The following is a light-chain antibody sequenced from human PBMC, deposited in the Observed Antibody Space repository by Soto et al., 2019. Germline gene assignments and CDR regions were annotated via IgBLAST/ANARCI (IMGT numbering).Light chain of an antibody. CDR3: QQSYSTPPYT. J-gene: IGKJ2*01. V-gene: IGKV1-39*01. CDR2: AAS. CDR1: QSISSY. Sequence: DIPMPQPPSSLSAAVGARVTITCRASQSISSYLNWYQQKPGKAPKLLIYAASSLQSGVPSRFSGSGSGTDFTLTISSLQPEDFATYYCQQSYSTPPYTFGQGTKVDIK.